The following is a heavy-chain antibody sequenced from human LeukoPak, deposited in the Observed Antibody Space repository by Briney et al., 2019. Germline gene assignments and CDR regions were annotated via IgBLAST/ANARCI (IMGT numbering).Heavy chain of an antibody. J-gene: IGHJ4*02. CDR2: ISSSSSYI. Sequence: PGGSLRLSCAASGFTFSSYSMNWVRQASGKGLEWVSSISSSSSYIYYADSVEGRFTISRDNGKNSLYLRMNSLRAEDTAVYYCAREASSGIDYWGQGTLVTVSS. D-gene: IGHD6-19*01. V-gene: IGHV3-21*01. CDR1: GFTFSSYS. CDR3: AREASSGIDY.